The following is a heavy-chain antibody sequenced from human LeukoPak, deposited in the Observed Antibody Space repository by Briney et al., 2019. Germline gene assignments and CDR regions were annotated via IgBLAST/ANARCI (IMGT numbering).Heavy chain of an antibody. CDR1: GGSISSSSYY. D-gene: IGHD6-13*01. CDR2: IYYSGST. V-gene: IGHV4-39*07. J-gene: IGHJ6*02. CDR3: ARGYSSSWSYGMDV. Sequence: PSETLSLTCTVSGGSISSSSYYWGWIRQPPGKGLEWIGSIYYSGSTYYNPSLKSRVTISVDTSKNQFSLKLSSVTAADTAVYYCARGYSSSWSYGMDVWGQGTTVTVSS.